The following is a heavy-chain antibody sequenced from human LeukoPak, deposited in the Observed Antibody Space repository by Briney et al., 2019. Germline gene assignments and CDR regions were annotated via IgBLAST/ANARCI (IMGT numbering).Heavy chain of an antibody. CDR1: GGTFSSYA. J-gene: IGHJ3*02. D-gene: IGHD3-22*01. V-gene: IGHV1-69*13. CDR2: IIPIFGTA. CDR3: ASPWYYYDSSGYYNAFDI. Sequence: ASVKVSCKASGGTFSSYAISWVRQAPGQGLEWMGGIIPIFGTANYAQKFQGRVTITADESTSTAYMELSSLRSEDTAVYYCASPWYYYDSSGYYNAFDIWGQGTMVTVSS.